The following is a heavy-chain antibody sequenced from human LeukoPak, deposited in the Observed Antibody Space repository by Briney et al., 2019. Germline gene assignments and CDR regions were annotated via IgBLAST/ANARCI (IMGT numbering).Heavy chain of an antibody. CDR3: ARDHYDILTGYPSLDY. CDR1: GYTFTSYG. J-gene: IGHJ4*02. D-gene: IGHD3-9*01. V-gene: IGHV1-18*01. CDR2: ISAYNGNT. Sequence: GASVKVSCKASGYTFTSYGISWVRQAPGQGLEWMGWISAYNGNTNYAQKLQGRVTMTTDTSTSTAYMELRSLRSDDTAVYYCARDHYDILTGYPSLDYWGQGTLVTVSS.